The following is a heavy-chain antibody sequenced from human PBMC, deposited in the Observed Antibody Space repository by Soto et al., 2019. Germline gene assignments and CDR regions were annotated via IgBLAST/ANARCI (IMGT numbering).Heavy chain of an antibody. CDR1: GGSFSGYY. CDR3: ARGHQVRGVIGRGYYYYGMDV. D-gene: IGHD3-10*01. CDR2: INHSGST. V-gene: IGHV4-34*01. Sequence: SETLSLTCAVYGGSFSGYYWSWIRQPPGKGLEWIGEINHSGSTNYNPSLKSRVTISVDTSKNQFSLKLSSVTAADTAVYYCARGHQVRGVIGRGYYYYGMDVWGQGTTVTVSS. J-gene: IGHJ6*02.